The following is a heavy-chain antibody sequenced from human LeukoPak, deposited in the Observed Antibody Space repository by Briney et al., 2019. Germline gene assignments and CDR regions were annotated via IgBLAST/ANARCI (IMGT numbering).Heavy chain of an antibody. Sequence: SETLSLTCAVYGGSFSGYYWSWIRQPPGKGLEWIGEINHSGSTNYNPSLKSRVTISVDTSKNQFSLKLSSVTAADTAVYYCARGKPQRVLRFLEWLTYGKDVWGQGTTVTVSS. J-gene: IGHJ6*02. CDR1: GGSFSGYY. V-gene: IGHV4-34*01. CDR2: INHSGST. CDR3: ARGKPQRVLRFLEWLTYGKDV. D-gene: IGHD3-3*01.